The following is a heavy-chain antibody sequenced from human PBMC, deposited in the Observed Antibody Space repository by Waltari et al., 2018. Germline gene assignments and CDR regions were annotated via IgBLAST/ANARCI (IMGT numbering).Heavy chain of an antibody. V-gene: IGHV4-61*09. CDR2: IYTSGGT. Sequence: QVQLQESGPGLVKPSQTLSLTCTVPGGSIRLGSYYWRWIRQPAGTGLEWIGYIYTSGGTKYNPPMKSGGTISVDTSKNRFAQKLSCVTAADTAVYYCARGYGSGSARRFDPWGQGTLVTVSS. CDR1: GGSIRLGSYY. J-gene: IGHJ5*02. CDR3: ARGYGSGSARRFDP. D-gene: IGHD3-10*01.